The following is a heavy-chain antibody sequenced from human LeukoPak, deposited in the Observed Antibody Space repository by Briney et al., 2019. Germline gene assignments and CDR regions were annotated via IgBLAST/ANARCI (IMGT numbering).Heavy chain of an antibody. CDR1: GDSISSGGYY. Sequence: PSETLSLTCTVSGDSISSGGYYWRWIRQPPGKGLEWIGYIYHSGSTYYNPSLKSRVTISVDTSKNQFSLKLSSVTAADTAVYYCARSLDHPPEDYFDYWGQGTLVTVSS. CDR2: IYHSGST. V-gene: IGHV4-30-2*02. CDR3: ARSLDHPPEDYFDY. J-gene: IGHJ4*02.